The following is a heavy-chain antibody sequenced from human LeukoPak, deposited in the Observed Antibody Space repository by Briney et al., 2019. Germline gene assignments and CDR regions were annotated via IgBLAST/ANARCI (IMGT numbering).Heavy chain of an antibody. CDR1: GGSISSSSYY. V-gene: IGHV4-39*07. D-gene: IGHD3-9*01. J-gene: IGHJ4*02. Sequence: PSDTLSLTCTVSGGSISSSSYYWGWIRQPPGKGLEWIGSIYHSGSTYYNPSLKSRVTISVDTSKNQFSLKLSSVTAADTAVYYCARDDLTYYDILTGYPPPFDYWGQGTLVTVSS. CDR2: IYHSGST. CDR3: ARDDLTYYDILTGYPPPFDY.